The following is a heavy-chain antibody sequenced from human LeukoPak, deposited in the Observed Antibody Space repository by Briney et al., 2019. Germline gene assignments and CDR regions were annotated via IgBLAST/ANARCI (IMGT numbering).Heavy chain of an antibody. D-gene: IGHD2-2*01. J-gene: IGHJ5*02. V-gene: IGHV4-4*07. CDR3: ARDAGEYQLLPFDP. CDR2: IYTSGST. Sequence: TSETLSLTCTVSGGSISSYYWSWIRQPAGKGLEWIGRIYTSGSTNYNPSLKSRVTMSVDTSKNQFSLKLSSVTAADTAVYYCARDAGEYQLLPFDPWGQGTLVTVSS. CDR1: GGSISSYY.